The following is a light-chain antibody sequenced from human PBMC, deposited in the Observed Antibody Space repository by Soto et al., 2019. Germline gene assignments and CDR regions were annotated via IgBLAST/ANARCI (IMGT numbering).Light chain of an antibody. CDR2: DVS. Sequence: IVLTQSPATLSLSPGNRATLSCRASQNISSYLIWYQQKPGRSPRVLIYDVSNRATGIPTRFSGSGSGTDFTLTISSLEPEDFAVYYCQQRSNWPRTFGQGTKVEIK. CDR1: QNISSY. CDR3: QQRSNWPRT. J-gene: IGKJ1*01. V-gene: IGKV3-11*01.